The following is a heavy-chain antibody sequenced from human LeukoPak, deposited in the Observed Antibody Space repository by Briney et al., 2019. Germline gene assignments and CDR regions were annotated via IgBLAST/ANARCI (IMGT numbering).Heavy chain of an antibody. V-gene: IGHV4-38-2*02. Sequence: SETLSLTCTVSGYSISSGYYWGWIRQPPGKGLEWIGSIYHSGSTYYNPSLKSRVTISVDTSKNQFSLKLSSVTAADTAVYYCARGYSSHQYYDSSGYYLYYFDYWGQGTLVTVSS. CDR2: IYHSGST. CDR1: GYSISSGYY. D-gene: IGHD3-22*01. J-gene: IGHJ4*02. CDR3: ARGYSSHQYYDSSGYYLYYFDY.